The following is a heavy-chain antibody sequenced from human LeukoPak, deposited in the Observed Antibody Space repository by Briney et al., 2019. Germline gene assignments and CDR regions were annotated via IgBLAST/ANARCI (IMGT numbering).Heavy chain of an antibody. V-gene: IGHV4-34*01. CDR3: ATTATLNHWGGRAFDI. CDR2: INHSGST. J-gene: IGHJ3*02. D-gene: IGHD7-27*01. CDR1: GGSFSGYY. Sequence: SETLSLTCAVYGGSFSGYYWSWIRQPPGKGLEWIGGINHSGSTNYNPSLKSRVTISVDTSKNQFSLKLSSVTAADTAVYYCATTATLNHWGGRAFDIWGQGTMVTVSS.